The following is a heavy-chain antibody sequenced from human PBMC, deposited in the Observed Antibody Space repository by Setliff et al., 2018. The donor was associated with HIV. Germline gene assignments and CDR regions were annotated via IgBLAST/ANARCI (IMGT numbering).Heavy chain of an antibody. Sequence: ASVKVSCKASATFTNVDIHWLRRATGQGLEWMGWMNPNSGVSGYGQKFQGRVTMTSDTSISTAYMELSSLTSEDTAVYYCARGKGVGGVIITGGLDVWGKGTTVTVSS. D-gene: IGHD3-10*01. J-gene: IGHJ6*04. V-gene: IGHV1-8*01. CDR2: MNPNSGVS. CDR3: ARGKGVGGVIITGGLDV. CDR1: ATFTNVD.